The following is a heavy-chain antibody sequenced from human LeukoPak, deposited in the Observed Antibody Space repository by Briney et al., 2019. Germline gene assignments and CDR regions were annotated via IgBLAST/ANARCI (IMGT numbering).Heavy chain of an antibody. CDR3: ARADYDILTGIDY. D-gene: IGHD3-9*01. Sequence: ASVKVSCKSSGYTFTGYYMHWVRQAPAQGLEWMGWINPNSGGTNYAQKFQGRVTMTRDTSISTAYMELSRLRSDDTAVYCCARADYDILTGIDYWGQGTLVTVSS. CDR2: INPNSGGT. V-gene: IGHV1-2*02. CDR1: GYTFTGYY. J-gene: IGHJ4*02.